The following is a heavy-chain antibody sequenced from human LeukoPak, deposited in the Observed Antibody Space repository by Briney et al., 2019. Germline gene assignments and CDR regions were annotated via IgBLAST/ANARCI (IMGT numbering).Heavy chain of an antibody. CDR1: GFTFRSHS. CDR2: ISISSNYI. V-gene: IGHV3-21*01. J-gene: IGHJ3*02. Sequence: GGSLRLSCAAWGFTFRSHSMTWVRQAPGKGLEGVSSISISSNYIYYTDSVKGRFTISRDNAKNPLYLQMPSLRAEDTAVYYCARGSRFGVVERDAFDIWGQGTMVTVSS. CDR3: ARGSRFGVVERDAFDI. D-gene: IGHD3-3*01.